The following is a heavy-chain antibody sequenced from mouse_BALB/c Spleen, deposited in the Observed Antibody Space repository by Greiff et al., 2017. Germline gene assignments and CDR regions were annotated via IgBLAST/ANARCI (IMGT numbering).Heavy chain of an antibody. J-gene: IGHJ4*01. CDR1: GFSLTSYG. CDR3: ARGNGVYAMDY. V-gene: IGHV2-9*02. Sequence: QVQLKESGPGLVATSQSLSITCTVSGFSLTSYGVHWVRQPPGKGLEWLGVIWAGGSTNYNSALMSRLSISKDNSKSQVFLKMNSLQTDDTAMYYCARGNGVYAMDYWGQGTSVTVSS. CDR2: IWAGGST.